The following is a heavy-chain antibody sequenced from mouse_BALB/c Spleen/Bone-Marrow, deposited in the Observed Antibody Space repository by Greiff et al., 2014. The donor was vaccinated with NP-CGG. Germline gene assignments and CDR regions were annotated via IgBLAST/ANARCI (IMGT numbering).Heavy chain of an antibody. CDR2: ISSGGSYT. V-gene: IGHV5-6*01. CDR1: GFTFSSYG. D-gene: IGHD1-1*01. CDR3: GSNYYGSSYYFDY. J-gene: IGHJ2*01. Sequence: EVKLMESXGDLVEPGGSLKLSCVASGFTFSSYGMSWVRQTPDKRLEWVATISSGGSYTYYPDSVKGRFTISRDNAKNTLYLQMSSLKSEDTAMYYCGSNYYGSSYYFDYWGQGTTLTVSS.